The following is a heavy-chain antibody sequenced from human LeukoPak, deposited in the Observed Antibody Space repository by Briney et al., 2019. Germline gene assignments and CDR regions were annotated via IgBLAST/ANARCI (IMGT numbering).Heavy chain of an antibody. CDR2: ISSSSSTI. J-gene: IGHJ5*02. V-gene: IGHV3-48*02. D-gene: IGHD3-10*01. CDR1: GFTFSSYS. CDR3: AREDYMVRGTLAFDP. Sequence: GGSLRLSCAASGFTFSSYSMNWVRQAPGKGLEWVSYISSSSSTIYYADSVKGRFTISRDNAKNSLYLQMNSLRDEDTAVYYCAREDYMVRGTLAFDPWGQGTLVTVSS.